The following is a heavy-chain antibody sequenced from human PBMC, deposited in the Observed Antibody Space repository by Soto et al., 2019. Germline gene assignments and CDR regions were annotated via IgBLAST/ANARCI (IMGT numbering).Heavy chain of an antibody. CDR2: IYYSGST. CDR3: ARQITGTERRFEY. V-gene: IGHV4-39*01. CDR1: GASISSSSYY. Sequence: QLQLQESGPGLVKPSETLSLTCTVSGASISSSSYYWGWIRQPPGKGLEWIGSIYYSGSTYYNPSLKSRVTISVDTSKNQFSLKLSSVTAADTAVYFCARQITGTERRFEYWGQGTLVTVSS. J-gene: IGHJ4*02. D-gene: IGHD1-7*01.